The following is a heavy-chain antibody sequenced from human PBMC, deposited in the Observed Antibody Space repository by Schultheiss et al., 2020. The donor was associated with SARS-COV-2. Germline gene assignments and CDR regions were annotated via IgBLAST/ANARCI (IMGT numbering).Heavy chain of an antibody. D-gene: IGHD6-13*01. CDR3: AKEPYSSSWYRFDY. CDR2: ISGSGGST. Sequence: GGSLRLSCAASGFTFSSYAMSWVRQAPGKGLEWVSAISGSGGSTYYADSVKGRFSISRDNAKNSLYLQMNNLRAEDTAVYYCAKEPYSSSWYRFDYWGQGTLVTVSS. V-gene: IGHV3-23*01. CDR1: GFTFSSYA. J-gene: IGHJ4*02.